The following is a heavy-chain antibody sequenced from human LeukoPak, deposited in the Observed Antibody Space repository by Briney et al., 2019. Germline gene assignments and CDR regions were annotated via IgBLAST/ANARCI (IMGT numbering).Heavy chain of an antibody. V-gene: IGHV3-23*01. CDR2: VNAAVGS. CDR1: APTSGSHA. CDR3: ARGYYFDF. Sequence: LPGGSLTPSRAASAPTSGSHATRSVRHAPGEGLGWVLCVNAAVGSSSAASVKGRFTISRDNPKNTRYLQMNTLRPEATPVYYWARGYYFDFWGQGTLVTVSS. J-gene: IGHJ4*02. D-gene: IGHD3-10*01.